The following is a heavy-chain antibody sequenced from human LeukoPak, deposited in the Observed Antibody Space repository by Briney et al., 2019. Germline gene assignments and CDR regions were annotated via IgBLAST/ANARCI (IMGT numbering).Heavy chain of an antibody. CDR3: ASSSSPSSVWFDP. Sequence: GGSLRLSCAASGFTFSSYSMNWVRQAPGKVLEWVSSISSSSSYIYYADSVKGRFTISRDNAKNSLYLQMNSLRAEDTAVYYCASSSSPSSVWFDPWGQGTLVTVSS. V-gene: IGHV3-21*01. CDR1: GFTFSSYS. CDR2: ISSSSSYI. J-gene: IGHJ5*02. D-gene: IGHD6-6*01.